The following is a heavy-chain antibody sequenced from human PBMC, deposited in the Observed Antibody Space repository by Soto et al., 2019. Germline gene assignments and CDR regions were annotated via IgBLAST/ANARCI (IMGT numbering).Heavy chain of an antibody. V-gene: IGHV3-23*01. CDR3: AKQYYNGSGSYYNFDY. CDR1: GFTFSSYA. CDR2: ISGSGGST. Sequence: GGSLRLSCAASGFTFSSYAMSWVRQAPGKGLEWVSAISGSGGSTYYADSVKGRFTISRDNSKNTLYLQMNSLRAEDTAVYYCAKQYYNGSGSYYNFDYWGQGTLVTVSS. J-gene: IGHJ4*02. D-gene: IGHD3-10*01.